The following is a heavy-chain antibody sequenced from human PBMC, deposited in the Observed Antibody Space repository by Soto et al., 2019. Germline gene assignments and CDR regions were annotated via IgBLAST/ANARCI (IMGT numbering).Heavy chain of an antibody. CDR2: ISSDGKTT. V-gene: IGHV3-74*01. J-gene: IGHJ1*01. D-gene: IGHD1-26*01. CDR1: GFSFESYW. CDR3: TVGIVG. Sequence: VQLVESGGGLVQPGGSLRVSCAASGFSFESYWLHWVRQAPGKGLVWVSRISSDGKTTHFADFVKGRFTLSRDNAQNTVYLHMNSLTVEDTAVYYCTVGIVGWGRGAQVTVSS.